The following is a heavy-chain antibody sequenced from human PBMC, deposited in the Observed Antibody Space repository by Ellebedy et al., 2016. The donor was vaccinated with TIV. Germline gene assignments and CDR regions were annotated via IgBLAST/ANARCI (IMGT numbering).Heavy chain of an antibody. CDR2: ISGSGGST. CDR3: ARDYGSRNVQH. V-gene: IGHV3-23*01. D-gene: IGHD3-10*01. Sequence: GESLKISXAASGFTFSSYAMSWVRQAPGKGLEWVSAISGSGGSTYYADSVKGRFTISRDNSKNTLYLQMNSLRAEDTAVYYCARDYGSRNVQHWGQGTLVTVSS. J-gene: IGHJ1*01. CDR1: GFTFSSYA.